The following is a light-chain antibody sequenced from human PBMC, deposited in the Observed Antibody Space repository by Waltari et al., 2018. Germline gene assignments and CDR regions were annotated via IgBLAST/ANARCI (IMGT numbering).Light chain of an antibody. CDR1: NSDVGNYNY. Sequence: QSALTQPASVSGSPGQSITMSCTGTNSDVGNYNYFPWYQHHPGTAPKVIIFGVSKRPSAGSARFSGSKSGNTASLTISGLQTEDEADYYCCSYAGTSTLIFGGGTKLTVL. CDR3: CSYAGTSTLI. J-gene: IGLJ2*01. CDR2: GVS. V-gene: IGLV2-23*02.